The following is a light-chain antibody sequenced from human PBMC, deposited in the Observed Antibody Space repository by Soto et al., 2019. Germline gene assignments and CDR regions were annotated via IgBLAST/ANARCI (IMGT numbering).Light chain of an antibody. CDR3: QQRSNWPPTIT. CDR2: DAS. CDR1: QSVSSY. Sequence: EIVLTQSPATLSLSPGEIATLSCTASQSVSSYLAWYQQKPGQAPRLLIYDASNRATGIPARFSGSGSGTDFTRTISSLEPEDFAVYYCQQRSNWPPTITFGQGTRLEIK. J-gene: IGKJ5*01. V-gene: IGKV3-11*01.